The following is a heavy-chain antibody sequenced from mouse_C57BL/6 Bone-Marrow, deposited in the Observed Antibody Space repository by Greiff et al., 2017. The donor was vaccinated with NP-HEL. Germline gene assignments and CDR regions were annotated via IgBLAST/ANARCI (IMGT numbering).Heavy chain of an antibody. Sequence: QVQLQQSGAELARPGASVKLSCKASGYTFTSYGISWVKQRTGQGLEWIGEISPRSGNTYYNEKFKGKATLTADKSSSTAYMELRRRTSEDSAVYFGARSGPYYSSWVAYWGQGTLVTVSA. CDR3: ARSGPYYSSWVAY. J-gene: IGHJ3*01. CDR1: GYTFTSYG. D-gene: IGHD2-12*01. V-gene: IGHV1-81*01. CDR2: ISPRSGNT.